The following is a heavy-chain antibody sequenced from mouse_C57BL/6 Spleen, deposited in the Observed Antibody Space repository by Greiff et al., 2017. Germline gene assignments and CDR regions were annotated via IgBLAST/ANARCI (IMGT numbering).Heavy chain of an antibody. Sequence: EVKVVESGGGLVKPGGSLKLSCAASGFTFSDYGMHWVRQAPEKGLEWVAYISSGSSTIYYAATVKGRFTISRDYAKNTLFLQMTSLRSEDTAMYYCARKAGYYYAMDYWGQGTSVTVSS. V-gene: IGHV5-17*01. J-gene: IGHJ4*01. CDR2: ISSGSSTI. CDR3: ARKAGYYYAMDY. CDR1: GFTFSDYG. D-gene: IGHD2-3*01.